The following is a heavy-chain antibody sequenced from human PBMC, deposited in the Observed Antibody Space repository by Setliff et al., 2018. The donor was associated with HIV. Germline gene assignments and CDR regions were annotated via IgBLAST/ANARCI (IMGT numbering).Heavy chain of an antibody. D-gene: IGHD3-10*01. CDR3: ARAGNFGDWDGFDV. CDR1: GGSISSGTYY. Sequence: SETLSLTCTVSGGSISSGTYYWSWIRQPAGKGLEWIGHMYTSGSTNYNPSLKSRVTISVDTSKKQVSLKLTSVTAADTAIYYCARAGNFGDWDGFDVWGQGTMVTVSS. J-gene: IGHJ3*01. CDR2: MYTSGST. V-gene: IGHV4-61*09.